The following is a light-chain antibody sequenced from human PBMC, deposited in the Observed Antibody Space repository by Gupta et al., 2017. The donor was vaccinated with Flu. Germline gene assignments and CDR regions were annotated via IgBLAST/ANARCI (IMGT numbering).Light chain of an antibody. V-gene: IGKV1-6*01. Sequence: AIQMTQSPSHLSASLGDRVTITCRESPDIRNTLGWYQQKPGNAPKLLVYNVSTLQSGVPSSVSGSGSGTDFTITISSLQPEDLATYYCLNDYNYPLTFGGGTKVEIK. CDR3: LNDYNYPLT. CDR2: NVS. J-gene: IGKJ4*01. CDR1: PDIRNT.